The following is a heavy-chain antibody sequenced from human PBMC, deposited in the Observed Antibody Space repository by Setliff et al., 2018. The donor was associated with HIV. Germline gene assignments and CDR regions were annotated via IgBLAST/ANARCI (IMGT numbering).Heavy chain of an antibody. Sequence: GSLRLSFVASGIMFSRDWMLWVRQAPGKGLVWVSRINSDGSSTNYADSVKGRFTISRDNAKNTLYLQMNSLRAEDTAVYYCARDRDYDFWGQGTLVTVSS. CDR1: GIMFSRDW. CDR2: INSDGSST. J-gene: IGHJ4*02. CDR3: ARDRDYDF. V-gene: IGHV3-74*01. D-gene: IGHD3-3*01.